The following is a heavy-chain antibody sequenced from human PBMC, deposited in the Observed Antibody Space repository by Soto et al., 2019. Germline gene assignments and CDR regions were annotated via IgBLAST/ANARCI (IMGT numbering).Heavy chain of an antibody. CDR1: GFTFSNYG. V-gene: IGHV3-33*01. CDR3: ARTLGLTGDHYLGMDV. J-gene: IGHJ6*02. D-gene: IGHD7-27*01. Sequence: QVQLVESGGGVVQPGRSLRLSCVASGFTFSNYGMHWVRQAPGKGLEWVTVIWYDGTNKYYADSVMGRFTISRDNSKNMIFLQMNSLRAEDTAVYYCARTLGLTGDHYLGMDVWGQGTTVTVS. CDR2: IWYDGTNK.